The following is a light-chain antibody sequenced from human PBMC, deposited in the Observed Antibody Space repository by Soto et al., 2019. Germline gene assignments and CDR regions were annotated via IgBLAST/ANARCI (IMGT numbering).Light chain of an antibody. CDR1: SSDVGTYHL. CDR3: CSYAGGGTWV. J-gene: IGLJ3*02. CDR2: EGT. V-gene: IGLV2-23*01. Sequence: QSVLTQPASVSGSPGQSITISCAGTSSDVGTYHLVSWYQQHPGKAPKLMIYEGTKRPSGVSTRFSGSKSGNTASLTISGLQAEDETDYYCCSYAGGGTWVFGGGTKVTVL.